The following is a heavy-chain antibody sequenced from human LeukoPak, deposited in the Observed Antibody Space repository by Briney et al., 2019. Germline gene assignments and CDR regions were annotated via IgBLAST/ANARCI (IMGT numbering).Heavy chain of an antibody. D-gene: IGHD5-12*01. CDR1: GDSIRSSSYY. CDR3: ARHALYGGLGY. J-gene: IGHJ4*02. Sequence: SETLSLTCTVSGDSIRSSSYYWGWIRQPPGKGLEWIGSMHYSGSTYYNPSLKSRVTISVDTPKNQFSLKLSSVTAADTAVYYCARHALYGGLGYWGQGTLATVSS. CDR2: MHYSGST. V-gene: IGHV4-39*01.